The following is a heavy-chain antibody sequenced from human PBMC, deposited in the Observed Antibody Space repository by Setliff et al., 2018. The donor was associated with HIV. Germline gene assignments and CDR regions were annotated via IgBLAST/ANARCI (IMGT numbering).Heavy chain of an antibody. V-gene: IGHV3-53*01. J-gene: IGHJ4*02. Sequence: LRLSCAASGFTVSKNYMSWVRQAPGKGLEWVSVIYSDGSTYYADSVKGRFTISRDNSKNTLYLQMNSLRAEDTAVYYCARSPYYYDSGGYPPDYWGQGTLVTVSS. D-gene: IGHD3-22*01. CDR2: IYSDGST. CDR1: GFTVSKNY. CDR3: ARSPYYYDSGGYPPDY.